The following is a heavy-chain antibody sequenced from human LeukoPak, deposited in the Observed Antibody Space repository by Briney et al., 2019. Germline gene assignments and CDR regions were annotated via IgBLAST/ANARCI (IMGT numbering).Heavy chain of an antibody. Sequence: GGSLRLSCAASGFTFSAFWMSWVRQAPGKGLECVANIKQDGSEKYYVDSVKGRFTISKDNSLYLQMNSLRAEDTAVYYCARAYYDSSGYHYFDYWGQGTLVTVSS. CDR1: GFTFSAFW. CDR2: IKQDGSEK. D-gene: IGHD3-22*01. CDR3: ARAYYDSSGYHYFDY. J-gene: IGHJ4*02. V-gene: IGHV3-7*04.